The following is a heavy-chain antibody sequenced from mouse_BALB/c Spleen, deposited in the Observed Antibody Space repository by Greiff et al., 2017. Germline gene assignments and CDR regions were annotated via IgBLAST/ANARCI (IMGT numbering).Heavy chain of an antibody. CDR1: GFTFSSYT. J-gene: IGHJ4*01. V-gene: IGHV5-12-2*01. D-gene: IGHD1-1*01. Sequence: EVKLVESGGGLVQPGGSLKLSCAASGFTFSSYTMSWVRQTPEKRLEWVAYISNGGGSTYYPDTVKGRFTISRDNAKNTLYLQMSSLKSEDTAMYYCARRGITTVGYAMDYWGQGTSVTVSS. CDR2: ISNGGGST. CDR3: ARRGITTVGYAMDY.